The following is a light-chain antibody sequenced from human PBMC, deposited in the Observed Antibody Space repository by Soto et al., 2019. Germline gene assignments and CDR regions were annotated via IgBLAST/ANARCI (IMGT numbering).Light chain of an antibody. V-gene: IGKV3-11*01. Sequence: EIVLTQSPATLSSSPGERATLSCRASQTVSSSLAWYQQKPGQAPRLLIYEVSNRATGIPARFSGSGSGADFTLTISSLEPRDFALYYCQQHINWPLTFGGGTKV. CDR3: QQHINWPLT. J-gene: IGKJ4*01. CDR2: EVS. CDR1: QTVSSS.